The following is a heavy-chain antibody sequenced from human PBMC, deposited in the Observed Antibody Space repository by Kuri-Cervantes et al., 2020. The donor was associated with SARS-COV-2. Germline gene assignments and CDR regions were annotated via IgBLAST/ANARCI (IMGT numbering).Heavy chain of an antibody. CDR2: IYYSGST. CDR3: ARDNVDTAMGIDY. D-gene: IGHD5-18*01. Sequence: SETLSLTCAVSGGSISSSNWWSWVRQPPGKGLEWIGYIYYSGSTNYNPSLKSRVTISVDTSKNQFSLKLSSVTAADTAVYYCARDNVDTAMGIDYWGQGTLVTVSS. CDR1: GGSISSSNW. J-gene: IGHJ4*02. V-gene: IGHV4-4*02.